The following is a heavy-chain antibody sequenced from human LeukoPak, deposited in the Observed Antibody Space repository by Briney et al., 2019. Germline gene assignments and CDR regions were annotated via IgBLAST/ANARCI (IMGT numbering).Heavy chain of an antibody. Sequence: PSETLSLTCTVSGGSISSSSYYWSWIRQPPGKGLEWIGEINHSGSTNYNPSLKSRVTISVDTSKNQFSLKLGSVTAADTAVYYCARELAARRYNWFDPWGQGTLVTVSS. CDR2: INHSGST. V-gene: IGHV4-39*07. CDR1: GGSISSSSYY. CDR3: ARELAARRYNWFDP. J-gene: IGHJ5*02. D-gene: IGHD6-6*01.